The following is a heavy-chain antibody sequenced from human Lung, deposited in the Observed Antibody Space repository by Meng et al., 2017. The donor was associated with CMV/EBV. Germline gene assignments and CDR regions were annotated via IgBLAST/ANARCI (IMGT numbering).Heavy chain of an antibody. J-gene: IGHJ4*02. CDR3: ARHGDYSFDY. D-gene: IGHD4-17*01. Sequence: GEXXKTPCAAPGFIFSSTWMGWVRQAPGKGLEWVANIKKDGSSIYYADSVRGQFIISRDNAKNSVSLQMNNLGVEDTAVYYCARHGDYSFDYWGQGTLVTVSS. CDR1: GFIFSSTW. CDR2: IKKDGSSI. V-gene: IGHV3-7*01.